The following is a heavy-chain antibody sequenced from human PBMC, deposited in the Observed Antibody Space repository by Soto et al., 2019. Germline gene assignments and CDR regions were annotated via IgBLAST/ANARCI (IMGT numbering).Heavy chain of an antibody. V-gene: IGHV4-4*02. CDR2: MHHSGSS. CDR1: GGSVNSPNW. Sequence: QVQLQQSGPGLVEPSGTLSLTCAVSGGSVNSPNWWNWVRQPPETGLEWIGEMHHSGSSNYNPSLKTRLTPSVDKSNNELSMNLNAVTAADTAIYYCGRANSSGSPIDSWGQGIRVTVSS. D-gene: IGHD6-19*01. CDR3: GRANSSGSPIDS. J-gene: IGHJ4*02.